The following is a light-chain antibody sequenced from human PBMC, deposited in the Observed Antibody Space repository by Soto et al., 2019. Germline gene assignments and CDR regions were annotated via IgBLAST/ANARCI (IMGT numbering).Light chain of an antibody. CDR2: EDN. CDR1: SSDVGSYNL. Sequence: QSALTQPASVSGSPGQSITISCTGTSSDVGSYNLVSWYQQHPGTAPKLMIYEDNKRASGVSNRFSGSTSGITASLTISVLQAEDEADYYCCSYAGSSTWVFGGGTTVTVL. J-gene: IGLJ3*02. CDR3: CSYAGSSTWV. V-gene: IGLV2-23*01.